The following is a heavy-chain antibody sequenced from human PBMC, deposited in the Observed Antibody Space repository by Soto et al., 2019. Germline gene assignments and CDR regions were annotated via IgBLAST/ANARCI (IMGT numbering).Heavy chain of an antibody. CDR2: INAGNGNT. CDR1: GYTFTSYA. J-gene: IGHJ5*02. D-gene: IGHD3-10*01. V-gene: IGHV1-3*01. CDR3: ARDRSYWFDP. Sequence: GASVKVSCKASGYTFTSYAMHWVRQAPGQRLEWMGWINAGNGNTKYSQKFQGRVTITRDTSASTVYMELSSLGSEDTAVYYCARDRSYWFDPWGQGTLVTVSS.